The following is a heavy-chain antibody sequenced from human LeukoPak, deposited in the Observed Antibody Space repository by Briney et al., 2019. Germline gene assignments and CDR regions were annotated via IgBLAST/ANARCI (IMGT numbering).Heavy chain of an antibody. V-gene: IGHV3-23*01. CDR3: AKRSSTSSGYFDL. CDR2: ITGTGAYT. Sequence: PGGSLRLSCAASGFTFNNYAMTWVRQAPGKGLEWVSAITGTGAYTNYADSVKGRFTISRDNSKNTTYLQMNSLRAEDTAIYYCAKRSSTSSGYFDLWGWGTLVTVSS. CDR1: GFTFNNYA. D-gene: IGHD3-22*01. J-gene: IGHJ4*02.